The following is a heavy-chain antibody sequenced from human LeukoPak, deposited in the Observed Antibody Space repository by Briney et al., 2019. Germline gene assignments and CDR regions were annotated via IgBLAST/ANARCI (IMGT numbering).Heavy chain of an antibody. V-gene: IGHV1-3*01. CDR1: GYTFTSYA. CDR2: INAGNGNT. J-gene: IGHJ4*02. CDR3: ARAPRSWGFDY. Sequence: ASVKVSRKASGYTFTSYAMHWVRQAPGQRLEWMGWINAGNGNTKYSQKFQGRVTMTRSASINTAYMELTNLRSEDTAVYYCARAPRSWGFDYWGQGTLVTVSS. D-gene: IGHD7-27*01.